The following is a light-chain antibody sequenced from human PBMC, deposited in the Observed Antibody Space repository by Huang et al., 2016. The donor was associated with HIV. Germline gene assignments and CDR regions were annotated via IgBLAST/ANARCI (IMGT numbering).Light chain of an antibody. V-gene: IGKV1-39*01. CDR2: TAS. Sequence: DIQMTQSPPSLSASVGDRVTFTCRANQTISKSLNWYQQKPGRAPKLLIYTASTLESGVPSRFSGSGSGSRFTLNITNLQPEDFATYYCQQSFCVPRTFG. CDR3: QQSFCVPRT. CDR1: QTISKS. J-gene: IGKJ1*01.